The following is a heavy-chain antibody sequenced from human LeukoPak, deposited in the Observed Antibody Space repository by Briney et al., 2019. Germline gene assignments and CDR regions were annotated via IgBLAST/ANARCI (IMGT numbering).Heavy chain of an antibody. CDR1: GGSISSYY. J-gene: IGHJ4*02. D-gene: IGHD3-16*02. CDR2: IYYSGST. V-gene: IGHV4-59*01. CDR3: ARGSMITFGGVTVPFDY. Sequence: KPSETLSLTCTVSGGSISSYYWSWIRQPPGKGLEWIGHIYYSGSTNYNPSLKSRVTIPVDTSKNQFSLKLSSVTAADTAVYYCARGSMITFGGVTVPFDYWGQGTLVTVSS.